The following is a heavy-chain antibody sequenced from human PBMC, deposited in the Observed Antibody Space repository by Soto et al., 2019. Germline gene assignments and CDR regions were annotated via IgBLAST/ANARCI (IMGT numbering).Heavy chain of an antibody. CDR1: GFIVSYTY. CDR2: ISNGDNR. CDR3: ARSSGWNRLDY. J-gene: IGHJ4*02. V-gene: IGHV3-66*01. Sequence: GGSMILSCPASGFIVSYTYVNWVRQAPGKGLEWVSIISNGDNRHYADSVRGRFTISRDNSENTLYLQMDRLTVEDTAVYFCARSSGWNRLDYWGLGTLVTVSS. D-gene: IGHD6-19*01.